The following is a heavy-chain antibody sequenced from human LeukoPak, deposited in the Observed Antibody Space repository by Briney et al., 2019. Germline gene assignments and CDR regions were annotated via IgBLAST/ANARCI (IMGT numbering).Heavy chain of an antibody. CDR3: ATFPIVVVPAARDPYYFDY. V-gene: IGHV1-24*01. Sequence: VASVKVSCKVSGYTLTELSMHWVRQAPGKGLEWMGGFDPEDGETIYAQKFQGRVTMTEDTSTDTAYMELSSLRSEDTAVYYCATFPIVVVPAARDPYYFDYWGRGTLVTVSS. CDR1: GYTLTELS. D-gene: IGHD2-2*01. CDR2: FDPEDGET. J-gene: IGHJ4*02.